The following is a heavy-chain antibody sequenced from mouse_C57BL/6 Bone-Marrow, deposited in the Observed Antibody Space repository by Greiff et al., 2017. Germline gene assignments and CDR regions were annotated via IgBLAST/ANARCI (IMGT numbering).Heavy chain of an antibody. CDR2: IHPNSGST. Sequence: QVHVKQPGAELVKPGASVKLSCKASGYTFTSYWMHWVKQRPGQGLEWIGMIHPNSGSTNYNEKFKSKATLTVDKSSSTAYMQLSSLTSEDSAVYYCGGGLRYAMDYWGQGTSVTVSS. D-gene: IGHD3-1*01. CDR1: GYTFTSYW. J-gene: IGHJ4*01. CDR3: GGGLRYAMDY. V-gene: IGHV1-64*01.